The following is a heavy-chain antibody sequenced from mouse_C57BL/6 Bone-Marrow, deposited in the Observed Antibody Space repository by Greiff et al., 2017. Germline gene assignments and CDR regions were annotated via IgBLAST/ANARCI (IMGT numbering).Heavy chain of an antibody. J-gene: IGHJ4*01. V-gene: IGHV1-78*01. D-gene: IGHD2-13*01. CDR1: GYTFTDHT. CDR2: IYPRDGST. CDR3: ARDYYYYAMDY. Sequence: VKLQESDAELVKPGASVKISCKVSGYTFTDHTIHWMKQRPEQGLEWIGYIYPRDGSTKYNEKFKGKATLTVDTSSSTAYMQLSSLTSEDSAVYYCARDYYYYAMDYWGQGTSVTVSS.